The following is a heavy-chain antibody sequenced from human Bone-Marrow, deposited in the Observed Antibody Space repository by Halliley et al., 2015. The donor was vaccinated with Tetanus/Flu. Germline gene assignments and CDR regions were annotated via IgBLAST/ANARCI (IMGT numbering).Heavy chain of an antibody. D-gene: IGHD1-26*01. Sequence: AGTGFNFEDYAIHWVRQAPGKGLEWVAGITWNSDNIGYADSVKGRFTISRDNAENSVYLQMDSLRPEDTALYFCAKDIRELDFFYYGMDVWGQGTTVTVS. CDR2: ITWNSDNI. J-gene: IGHJ6*02. CDR3: AKDIRELDFFYYGMDV. CDR1: GFNFEDYA. V-gene: IGHV3-9*01.